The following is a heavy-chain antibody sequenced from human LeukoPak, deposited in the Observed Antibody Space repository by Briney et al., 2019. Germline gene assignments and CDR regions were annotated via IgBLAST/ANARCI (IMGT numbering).Heavy chain of an antibody. D-gene: IGHD5-18*01. J-gene: IGHJ4*02. CDR2: IYSGGST. CDR3: ARAYTAKALYYFDY. V-gene: IGHV3-66*02. CDR1: GFTVSSNY. Sequence: GGSLRLSCAASGFTVSSNYMSWVRQAPGKGLEWVSVIYSGGSTYYADSVKGRFTISRDNSKNTLYLQMNSLRAEDTAVYCCARAYTAKALYYFDYWGQGTLVTVSS.